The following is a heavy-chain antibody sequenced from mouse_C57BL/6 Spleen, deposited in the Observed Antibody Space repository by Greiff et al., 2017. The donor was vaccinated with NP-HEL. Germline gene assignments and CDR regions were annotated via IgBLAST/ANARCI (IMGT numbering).Heavy chain of an antibody. J-gene: IGHJ2*01. V-gene: IGHV1-53*01. D-gene: IGHD1-1*01. Sequence: VQLVESGTELVKPGASVKLSCKASGYTFTSYWMHWVKQRPGQGLEWIGNINPSNGGTNYNEKFKSKATLTVDKSSSTAYMQLSSLTSEDSAVYYCARGYYGSSPDYWGQGTTLTVSS. CDR1: GYTFTSYW. CDR2: INPSNGGT. CDR3: ARGYYGSSPDY.